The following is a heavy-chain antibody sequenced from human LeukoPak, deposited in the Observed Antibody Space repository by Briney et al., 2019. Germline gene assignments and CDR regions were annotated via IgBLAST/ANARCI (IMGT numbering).Heavy chain of an antibody. CDR1: GFTFSSYW. V-gene: IGHV3-7*01. D-gene: IGHD3-9*01. CDR2: IKQDGSEN. CDR3: ARRRYGEAFDI. Sequence: GGSLRLSCVASGFTFSSYWMSWVRQAPGKGQEWVASIKQDGSENYFVDAVKGRFTISRDNGRNSLYLQLNSLGVEDTAVYYCARRRYGEAFDIWGQGTMVTVSS. J-gene: IGHJ3*02.